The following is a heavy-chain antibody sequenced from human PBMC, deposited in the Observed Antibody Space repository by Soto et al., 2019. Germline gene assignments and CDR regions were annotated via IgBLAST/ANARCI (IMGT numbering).Heavy chain of an antibody. D-gene: IGHD1-26*01. CDR3: AKVPVGATGRFDY. J-gene: IGHJ4*02. V-gene: IGHV3-23*01. CDR2: ISGSGGST. Sequence: GESLKISCAGSGFTFSNYAMSWVRQAPGKGLAWVSAISGSGGSTYYADSVKGRFTISRDNSKNTLYLQMNSLRAEDTALYYCAKVPVGATGRFDYWGQGTLVTVSS. CDR1: GFTFSNYA.